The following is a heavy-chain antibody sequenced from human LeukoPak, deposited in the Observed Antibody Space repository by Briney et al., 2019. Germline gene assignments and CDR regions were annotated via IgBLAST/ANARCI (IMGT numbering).Heavy chain of an antibody. CDR3: ARVRIIAVAVWDY. CDR1: GYTFTNYG. V-gene: IGHV1-18*01. CDR2: VSGYNGNT. Sequence: ASVKVSCKASGYTFTNYGITWVRQAPGQGLEWMGWVSGYNGNTNYAQKFQGRVTMTRDTSTKTAYMELRSLTSDDTAVYYCARVRIIAVAVWDYWGQGTLVTVSS. D-gene: IGHD6-19*01. J-gene: IGHJ4*02.